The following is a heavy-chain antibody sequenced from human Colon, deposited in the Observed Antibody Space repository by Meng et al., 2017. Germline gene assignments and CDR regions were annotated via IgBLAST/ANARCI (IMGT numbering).Heavy chain of an antibody. V-gene: IGHV3-72*01. Sequence: GGSLRLSCAGSGFTFSDHDMDWVRQAPGKGLEWLGRSPKEAISHSPIYAASVKGTFIISRDESTDSLQLHMQSLKIEDTAIYYCVFWIRGAGYWGQGTMVTVSS. CDR2: SPKEAISHSP. J-gene: IGHJ4*03. D-gene: IGHD1-1*01. CDR3: VFWIRGAGY. CDR1: GFTFSDHD.